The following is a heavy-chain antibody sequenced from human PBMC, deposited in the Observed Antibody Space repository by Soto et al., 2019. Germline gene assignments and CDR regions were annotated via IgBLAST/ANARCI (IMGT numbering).Heavy chain of an antibody. CDR2: INHSGST. CDR1: GGSFSGYY. Sequence: PSETLSLTCAVYGGSFSGYYWSWIRQPPGKGLEWIGEINHSGSTNYNPSLKSRVTISVDTSKNQFSLKLSSVTAADTAVYYCARGPKITVTRYYYYYGMDVWGQGTTVTASS. CDR3: ARGPKITVTRYYYYYGMDV. V-gene: IGHV4-34*01. D-gene: IGHD4-17*01. J-gene: IGHJ6*02.